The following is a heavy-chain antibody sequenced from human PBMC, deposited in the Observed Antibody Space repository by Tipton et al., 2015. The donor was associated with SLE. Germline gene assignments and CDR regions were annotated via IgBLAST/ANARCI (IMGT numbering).Heavy chain of an antibody. D-gene: IGHD3-10*01. CDR2: LYYSGTT. Sequence: TLSLTCTVSGGSISSYYWSWIRQPPGKGLEWIGSLYYSGTTYYNPSLKSRVTISVDTSKNQFSLNLSSVTAADTALYYCARDDYYGSGSYYNVYYGMDVWGQGTTVTVSS. V-gene: IGHV4-59*12. CDR1: GGSISSYY. J-gene: IGHJ6*02. CDR3: ARDDYYGSGSYYNVYYGMDV.